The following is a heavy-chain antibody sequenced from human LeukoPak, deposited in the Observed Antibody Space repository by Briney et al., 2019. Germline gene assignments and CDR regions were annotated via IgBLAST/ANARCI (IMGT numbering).Heavy chain of an antibody. CDR3: ARARVPASFDY. V-gene: IGHV4-59*01. CDR2: IYYSGIT. J-gene: IGHJ4*02. Sequence: SETLSLTCTVPAGSMSNYYWSWIRKPPGMVLEWIAYIYYSGITDSNPSRKSRSTISIDTSKNRFSLRLSTVTAADTAVYYCARARVPASFDYWGRGTLVTVSS. D-gene: IGHD4/OR15-4a*01. CDR1: AGSMSNYY.